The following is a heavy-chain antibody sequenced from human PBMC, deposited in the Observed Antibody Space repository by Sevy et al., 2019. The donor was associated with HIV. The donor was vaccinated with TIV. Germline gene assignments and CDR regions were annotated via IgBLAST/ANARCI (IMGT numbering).Heavy chain of an antibody. V-gene: IGHV3-7*01. D-gene: IGHD2-2*01. J-gene: IGHJ4*02. CDR3: ATEAAAAADDY. CDR2: IKQDGSEK. CDR1: GFTFSSYW. Sequence: GGSLRLSCAASGFTFSSYWMSWVRQAPGKGLEWVANIKQDGSEKYYVDSVKGRFTISRDNAKNSLYLQMNSRRAEDMAVYYCATEAAAAADDYWGEGALVTFSS.